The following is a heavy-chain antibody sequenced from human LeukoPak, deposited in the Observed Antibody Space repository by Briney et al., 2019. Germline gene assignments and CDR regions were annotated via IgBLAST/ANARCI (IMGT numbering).Heavy chain of an antibody. CDR3: ARGGSMITFGGANDAFDI. Sequence: GGSLRLSCAASGFTVSSNYMSWVRQAPGKGLEWVSVIYSGGSTYYADSVKGRFTISRDNSKNTLYLQMNSLRAEDTAVYYCARGGSMITFGGANDAFDIWGQGTMVTVSS. CDR1: GFTVSSNY. D-gene: IGHD3-16*01. CDR2: IYSGGST. J-gene: IGHJ3*02. V-gene: IGHV3-53*01.